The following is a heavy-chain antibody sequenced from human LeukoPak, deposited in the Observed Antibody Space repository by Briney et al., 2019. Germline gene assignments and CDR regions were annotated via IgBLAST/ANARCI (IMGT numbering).Heavy chain of an antibody. D-gene: IGHD3-16*01. CDR2: ISGSGGSR. J-gene: IGHJ4*02. Sequence: GGSLRLSCAASGFTFGSYAMSWVRQAPGKGLEWVSAISGSGGSRYYADSVRGRFTISRDNPKNTLYLQMNSLRAEDTAVYYCAKGKGEIAARSPLGYWGQGTLVTVSS. CDR1: GFTFGSYA. V-gene: IGHV3-23*01. CDR3: AKGKGEIAARSPLGY.